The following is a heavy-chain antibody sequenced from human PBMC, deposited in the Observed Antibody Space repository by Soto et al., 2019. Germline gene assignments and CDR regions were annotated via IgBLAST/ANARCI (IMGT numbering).Heavy chain of an antibody. D-gene: IGHD4-17*01. CDR3: ARDRLGYGAFQY. Sequence: TLSLTCTVSDGSISSGGYYWSWIRQHPWKGLEWIGYIYYSGSTYYNPSLTSRVTISVDTSKNQFSLKLSSVTAADTALYYCARDRLGYGAFQYWGQATLVTVSS. J-gene: IGHJ1*01. V-gene: IGHV4-31*03. CDR2: IYYSGST. CDR1: DGSISSGGYY.